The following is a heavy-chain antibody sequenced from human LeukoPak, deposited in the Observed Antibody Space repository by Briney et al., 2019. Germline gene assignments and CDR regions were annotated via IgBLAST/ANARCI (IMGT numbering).Heavy chain of an antibody. J-gene: IGHJ4*02. Sequence: ASVKVSCKASGYTFTSYDINWERQATGQGVEWMGWMNPNSGNTGYAQKFQGRVTMTRNTSISTAYMELSSLRSEDTAVYYCASFFMVRGVIYGDYWGQGTLVTVSS. CDR3: ASFFMVRGVIYGDY. CDR1: GYTFTSYD. D-gene: IGHD3-10*01. CDR2: MNPNSGNT. V-gene: IGHV1-8*01.